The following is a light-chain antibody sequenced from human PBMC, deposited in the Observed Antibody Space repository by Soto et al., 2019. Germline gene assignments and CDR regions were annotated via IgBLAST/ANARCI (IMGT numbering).Light chain of an antibody. CDR2: VAS. CDR1: QDISTW. Sequence: DIQMTQSPSSVSASVGDRVTITCRANQDISTWLAWYQQKPGKAPKLLISVASTLQSGVPLRFSGSGSGTHFTLTVNSLQAEDFATYYWQQASSLPLSFGGGTKVEIK. CDR3: QQASSLPLS. J-gene: IGKJ4*01. V-gene: IGKV1-12*01.